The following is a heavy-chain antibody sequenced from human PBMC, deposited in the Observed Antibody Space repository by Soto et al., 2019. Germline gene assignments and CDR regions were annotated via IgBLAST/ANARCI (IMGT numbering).Heavy chain of an antibody. CDR2: INPTTGGT. Sequence: ASVKVSCKASGYTFTSYYIHWVRQAPGQGLEWMGWINPTTGGTNYAPKFQGRVTMTRDTSITTAYMELSRLRSDDTAVYYCARNYYGSSDRDYLDYWGQGAPVTVSS. D-gene: IGHD3-22*01. CDR3: ARNYYGSSDRDYLDY. J-gene: IGHJ4*02. V-gene: IGHV1-2*02. CDR1: GYTFTSYY.